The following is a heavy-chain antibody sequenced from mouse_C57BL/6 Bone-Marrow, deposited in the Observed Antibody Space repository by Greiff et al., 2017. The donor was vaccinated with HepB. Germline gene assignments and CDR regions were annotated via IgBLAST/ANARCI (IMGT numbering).Heavy chain of an antibody. J-gene: IGHJ3*01. CDR3: ARQDPYGNSWFAY. Sequence: EVKLVESGGDLVKPGGSLKLSCAASGFTFRSYGMSWVRQTPDKRLEWVATISSGGSYTYYPDSVKGRFTISRDNAKNTLYLQVSSLKSEDTAMYYCARQDPYGNSWFAYGGQGTRVTVSA. D-gene: IGHD2-1*01. CDR1: GFTFRSYG. V-gene: IGHV5-6*01. CDR2: ISSGGSYT.